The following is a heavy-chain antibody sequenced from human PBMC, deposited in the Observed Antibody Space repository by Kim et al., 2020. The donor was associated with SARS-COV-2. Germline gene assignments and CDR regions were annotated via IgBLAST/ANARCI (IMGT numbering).Heavy chain of an antibody. V-gene: IGHV3-23*01. CDR3: ANHPDYGDYGGVY. CDR2: ISGSGGST. Sequence: GGSLRLSCAASGLTFSSYAMSWVRQAPGKGLEWVSAISGSGGSTYYADSVKGRFTISRDNSKNTLYLQMNSLRAEDTAVYYCANHPDYGDYGGVYWGQGTLVTVSS. D-gene: IGHD4-17*01. J-gene: IGHJ4*02. CDR1: GLTFSSYA.